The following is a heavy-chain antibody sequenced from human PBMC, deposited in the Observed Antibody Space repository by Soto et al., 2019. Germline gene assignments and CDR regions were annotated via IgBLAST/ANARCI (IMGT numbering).Heavy chain of an antibody. CDR2: IDPSDSYT. V-gene: IGHV5-10-1*01. J-gene: IGHJ6*02. CDR1: GYSFTSYW. Sequence: GASLKISCKGSGYSFTSYWISWVRQMPGKGLEWMGRIDPSDSYTNYSPSFQGHVTISADKSISTAYLQWSSLKASDTAMYYCARHRLPNCSSTSCLGMDVWGQGTTVTVSS. D-gene: IGHD2-2*01. CDR3: ARHRLPNCSSTSCLGMDV.